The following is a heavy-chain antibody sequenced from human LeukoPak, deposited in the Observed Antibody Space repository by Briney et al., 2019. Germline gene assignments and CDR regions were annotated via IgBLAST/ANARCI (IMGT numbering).Heavy chain of an antibody. Sequence: GGSLRLSWAASGFTFSSYSMNWVRQAPGKGLDWMAVISYDGRNKYYADSVKGRFTISRDNSKNTVYLQMGSLSTEDTAVYYCARDTNREQDIWGQGTTVTVSS. CDR2: ISYDGRNK. CDR3: ARDTNREQDI. CDR1: GFTFSSYS. V-gene: IGHV3-30*03. D-gene: IGHD3-3*01. J-gene: IGHJ6*02.